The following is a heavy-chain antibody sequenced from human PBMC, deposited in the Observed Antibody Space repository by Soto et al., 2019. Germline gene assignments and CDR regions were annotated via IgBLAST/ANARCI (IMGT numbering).Heavy chain of an antibody. V-gene: IGHV4-59*01. CDR2: IYYSGST. Sequence: LSLTCTVAGGSISSYYWSWIRQPPGKGLEWIGYIYYSGSTNYNPSLKSRVTISVDTSKNQFSLKLSSVTAADTVVYYCARVISSYDFWSGYPDYWGQGTLVTVSS. CDR3: ARVISSYDFWSGYPDY. D-gene: IGHD3-3*01. J-gene: IGHJ4*02. CDR1: GGSISSYY.